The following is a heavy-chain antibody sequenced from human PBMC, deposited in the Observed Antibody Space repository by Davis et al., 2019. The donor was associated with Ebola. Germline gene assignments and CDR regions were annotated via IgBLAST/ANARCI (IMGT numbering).Heavy chain of an antibody. CDR2: VRTKANNYAA. V-gene: IGHV3-73*01. CDR3: TRHSPSSTHFKYGLDV. CDR1: GFSFSVSA. J-gene: IGHJ6*02. D-gene: IGHD2-2*01. Sequence: GGSLRLSCETSGFSFSVSAIHWVRQASGKGLEWVGRVRTKANNYAAAYAASVEGRFIIYRDDSKNTAYLQMNSLKPEDTAVYYCTRHSPSSTHFKYGLDVWGQGTTVTVS.